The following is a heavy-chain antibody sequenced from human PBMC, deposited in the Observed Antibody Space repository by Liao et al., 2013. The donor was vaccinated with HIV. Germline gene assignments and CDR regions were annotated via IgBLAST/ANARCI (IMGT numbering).Heavy chain of an antibody. CDR1: GGSISSSSYY. D-gene: IGHD3-3*01. CDR2: IYYSGST. J-gene: IGHJ6*03. CDR3: ARGNWGFWSGHYYYMDV. Sequence: QLQLQESGPGLVKPSETLSLTCTVSGGSISSSSYYWGWIRQPPGKGLEWIGSIYYSGSTYYNPSLKSRVTISVDTSKNQFSLKLSSVTAADTAVYYCARGNWGFWSGHYYYMDVWGKGTTVTVSS. V-gene: IGHV4-39*07.